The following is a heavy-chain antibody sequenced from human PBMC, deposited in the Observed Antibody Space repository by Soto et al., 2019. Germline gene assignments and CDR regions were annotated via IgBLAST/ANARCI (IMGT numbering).Heavy chain of an antibody. D-gene: IGHD3-10*01. Sequence: PSETLSLTCTVSGGSISSGDYYWSWLRPPPGKGLEWLGYIYYSGSTYYNPSLKSRVTISVDTSKNQFSLKLSSVTAADTAVYYCATRVTNGCDIWGQGTIVTVSS. CDR1: GGSISSGDYY. J-gene: IGHJ3*02. V-gene: IGHV4-30-4*01. CDR3: ATRVTNGCDI. CDR2: IYYSGST.